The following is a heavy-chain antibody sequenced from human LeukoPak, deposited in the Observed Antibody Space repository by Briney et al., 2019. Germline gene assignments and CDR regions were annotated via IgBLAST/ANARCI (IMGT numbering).Heavy chain of an antibody. CDR2: IYYNGNT. J-gene: IGHJ6*02. V-gene: IGHV4-59*01. Sequence: SETLSLTCSVSDGSINSYYWNWIRRPPGKGLEWIGYIYYNGNTNYSPSLKNRVTMSVDTSKNLFSLKVSSVTAADTAVYYCARGRSNYYGMDVWGQGTTVTVSS. CDR1: DGSINSYY. D-gene: IGHD1-26*01. CDR3: ARGRSNYYGMDV.